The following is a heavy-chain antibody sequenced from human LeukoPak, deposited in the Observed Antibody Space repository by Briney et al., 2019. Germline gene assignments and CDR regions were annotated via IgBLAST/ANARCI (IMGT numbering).Heavy chain of an antibody. Sequence: ASVKVSCKASGYTFTGYYMHWVRQAPGQGLEWMGWINLNSGGTNYAQKFQGRVTMTRDTSISTAYMELSRLRSDDTAVYYCARVPKGPGSGILWGQGTLVTVSS. CDR3: ARVPKGPGSGIL. V-gene: IGHV1-2*02. J-gene: IGHJ4*02. CDR2: INLNSGGT. CDR1: GYTFTGYY. D-gene: IGHD3-10*01.